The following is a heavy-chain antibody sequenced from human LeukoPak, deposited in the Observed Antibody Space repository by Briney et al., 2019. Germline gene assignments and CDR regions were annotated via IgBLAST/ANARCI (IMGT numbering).Heavy chain of an antibody. Sequence: SETLSLTCTVSGGSISSYYWSWIRQPPGKGLEWIGYIYYSGSTNYNPSLKSRVTISVDTSKNQFSLKLSSVTAADTAVYYCARGIAYYYYMDVWGKGTTVTVSS. D-gene: IGHD2-15*01. CDR1: GGSISSYY. J-gene: IGHJ6*03. CDR2: IYYSGST. CDR3: ARGIAYYYYMDV. V-gene: IGHV4-59*01.